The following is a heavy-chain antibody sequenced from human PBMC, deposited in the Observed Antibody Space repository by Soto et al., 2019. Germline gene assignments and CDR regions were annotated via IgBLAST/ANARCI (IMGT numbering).Heavy chain of an antibody. D-gene: IGHD3-10*01. Sequence: QVQLVQSGAEMKKPGSSVKVSCQSSGGTFNTYAMNWVRQAPGQGPEWMGDISPMFGAANYAPKFHGRVTIAAVDSTATSYIHLSSLTSEDTALYFCSREGQVRSRAFEYWGQGTLVTVSS. CDR1: GGTFNTYA. CDR2: ISPMFGAA. V-gene: IGHV1-69*19. J-gene: IGHJ4*02. CDR3: SREGQVRSRAFEY.